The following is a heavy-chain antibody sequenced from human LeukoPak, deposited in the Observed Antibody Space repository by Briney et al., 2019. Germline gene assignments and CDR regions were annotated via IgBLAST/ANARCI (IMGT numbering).Heavy chain of an antibody. CDR1: GGSISSGDYY. J-gene: IGHJ4*02. CDR3: ARHDGTSGSGTYSFDH. Sequence: SETLSLTCTVSGGSISSGDYYWSWIRQPPGKGLEWIGYIYYSGSTYYNPSLKSRVTISVDTSKNQFSLKLNSVTAADTAVDYCARHDGTSGSGTYSFDHWGQGTLVPVSS. CDR2: IYYSGST. V-gene: IGHV4-30-4*01. D-gene: IGHD3-10*01.